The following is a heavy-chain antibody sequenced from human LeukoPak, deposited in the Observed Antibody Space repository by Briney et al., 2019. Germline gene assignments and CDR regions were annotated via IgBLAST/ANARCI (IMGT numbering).Heavy chain of an antibody. J-gene: IGHJ6*02. D-gene: IGHD6-13*01. CDR3: ARAQQQLCYYGMDV. V-gene: IGHV1-2*02. Sequence: ASVKVSSKASGYTFTGYYMHWVRQAPGQGLEWMGWINPNSGGTNYAQKFQGRVTMTRDTSISTAYMELSRLRSDDTAVYYCARAQQQLCYYGMDVWGQGTTVTVSS. CDR1: GYTFTGYY. CDR2: INPNSGGT.